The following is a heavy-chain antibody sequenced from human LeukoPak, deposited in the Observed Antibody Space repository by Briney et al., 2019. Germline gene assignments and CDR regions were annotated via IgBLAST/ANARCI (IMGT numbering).Heavy chain of an antibody. J-gene: IGHJ3*02. CDR1: GFTFSSYG. CDR2: IRYDGSNK. V-gene: IGHV3-30*02. CDR3: ARDLAYSSSLYAFDI. Sequence: PGGSLRLSCAASGFTFSSYGMHWVRQAPGKGLEWVAFIRYDGSNKYYADSVKGRFTISRDNSKNTLYLQMNSLRAEDTAVYYCARDLAYSSSLYAFDIWGQGTMVTVSS. D-gene: IGHD6-13*01.